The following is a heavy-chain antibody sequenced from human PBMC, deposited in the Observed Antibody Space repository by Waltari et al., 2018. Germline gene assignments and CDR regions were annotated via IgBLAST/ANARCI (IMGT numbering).Heavy chain of an antibody. V-gene: IGHV1-69*05. CDR2: SITIVGTA. CDR3: ARPSAGDYFDY. J-gene: IGHJ4*02. Sequence: QVQLVQSGAEVKKPGSSLKFSCNASGGTFSIYAISWGLQAPGQGLEWMGGSITIVGTANYAQKFKGRVKITTDESTSTAYMELSSLRSEDTAVYYCARPSAGDYFDYWGQGTLVTVSS. D-gene: IGHD1-26*01. CDR1: GGTFSIYA.